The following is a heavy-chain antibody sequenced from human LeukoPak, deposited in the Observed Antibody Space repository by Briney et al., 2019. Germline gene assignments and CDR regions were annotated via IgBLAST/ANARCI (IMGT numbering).Heavy chain of an antibody. CDR2: IYRDGSS. CDR3: ARSFYDILIGYYQYFDF. Sequence: PGGSLRLSCAASGFTFSSYCMHWVRQAPGKGLEWVSVIYRDGSSYYAESVKGRFTISRDNSKNTLYIQMNSLRAEDTAVYYCARSFYDILIGYYQYFDFWGQGTLVTVSS. D-gene: IGHD3-9*01. CDR1: GFTFSSYC. V-gene: IGHV3-66*01. J-gene: IGHJ4*02.